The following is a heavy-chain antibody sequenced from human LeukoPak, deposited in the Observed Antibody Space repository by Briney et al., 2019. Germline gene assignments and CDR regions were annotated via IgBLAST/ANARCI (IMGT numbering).Heavy chain of an antibody. Sequence: SETLSLTCTVSGGSISSSSYYWGWIRQPPGKGLEWIGSIYYSGSTYYNPSLKSRVTISVDTSKNQFSLKLSSVTAADTAVYYCARAEEQQLELGDWFDPWGQGTLVTVSS. CDR3: ARAEEQQLELGDWFDP. CDR2: IYYSGST. V-gene: IGHV4-39*07. CDR1: GGSISSSSYY. D-gene: IGHD6-13*01. J-gene: IGHJ5*02.